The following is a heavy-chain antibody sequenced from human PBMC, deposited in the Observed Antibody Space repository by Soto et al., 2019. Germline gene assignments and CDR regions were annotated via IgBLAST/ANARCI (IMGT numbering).Heavy chain of an antibody. CDR1: GGSVSSGSYY. J-gene: IGHJ4*02. V-gene: IGHV4-61*01. CDR3: ARAGPGPPDY. CDR2: IYYSGST. Sequence: PSETLSITCTVSGGSVSSGSYYWSWIRQPPGKGLEWIGYIYYSGSTNYNPSLKSRVTMTRDTSITTAYMVLSSLRSDDTAVYFCARAGPGPPDYWGQGTLVTVSS.